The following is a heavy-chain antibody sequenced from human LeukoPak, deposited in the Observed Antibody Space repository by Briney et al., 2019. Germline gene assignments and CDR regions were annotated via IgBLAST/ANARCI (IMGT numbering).Heavy chain of an antibody. Sequence: GSSVKVSCKASGGTFSSYAISWVRQAPGQGLEWMGGIIPIFGTANYAQKFQGRVTITADESTSTAYMELSSLRSEDMAVYYCARGDDYVWGSYRYSQSGAFDIWGQGTMVTVSS. CDR1: GGTFSSYA. CDR3: ARGDDYVWGSYRYSQSGAFDI. J-gene: IGHJ3*02. V-gene: IGHV1-69*01. CDR2: IIPIFGTA. D-gene: IGHD3-16*02.